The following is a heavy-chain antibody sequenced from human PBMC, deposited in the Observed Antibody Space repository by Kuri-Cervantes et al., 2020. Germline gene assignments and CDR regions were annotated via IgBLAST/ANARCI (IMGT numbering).Heavy chain of an antibody. CDR3: ARDLALRCRPSNGVCYIGSVVDY. CDR1: GYTFTSYY. Sequence: ASVKVSCKASGYTFTSYYMHWVRQAPGQGLEWMGIIDPSGGSTSYAQKFQGRVTMTRDTSTSTASMELNRLRSDDTAMYYCARDLALRCRPSNGVCYIGSVVDYWGQGTLVTVSS. J-gene: IGHJ4*02. CDR2: IDPSGGST. D-gene: IGHD2-8*01. V-gene: IGHV1-46*01.